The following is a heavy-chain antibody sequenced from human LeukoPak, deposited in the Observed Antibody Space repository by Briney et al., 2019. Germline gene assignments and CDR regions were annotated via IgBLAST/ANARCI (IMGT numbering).Heavy chain of an antibody. J-gene: IGHJ4*02. CDR2: INHSGST. D-gene: IGHD6-19*01. V-gene: IGHV4-34*01. CDR1: GGSFSGYY. CDR3: ARLRKRSIAVAVFAFDY. Sequence: SETLFLTCAVYGGSFSGYYWSWIRQPPGKGLEWIGEINHSGSTNYNPSLKSRVTISVDTSKNQFSLKLSSVTAADTAVYYCARLRKRSIAVAVFAFDYWGQGTLVTVSS.